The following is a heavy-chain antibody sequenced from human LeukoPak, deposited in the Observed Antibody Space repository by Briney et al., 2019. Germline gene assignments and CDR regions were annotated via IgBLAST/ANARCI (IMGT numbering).Heavy chain of an antibody. Sequence: SQTLSLTCAISGDSVSSSNGAWNWIRQSPSRGLEWLGRTYYRSSDYALSVKSRMTINADTSKNQVSLQLSSVTPEVTAVYYCARGRNNAFDIWGQGTMVTVSS. J-gene: IGHJ3*02. V-gene: IGHV6-1*01. CDR1: GDSVSSSNGA. CDR2: TYYRSS. D-gene: IGHD1/OR15-1a*01. CDR3: ARGRNNAFDI.